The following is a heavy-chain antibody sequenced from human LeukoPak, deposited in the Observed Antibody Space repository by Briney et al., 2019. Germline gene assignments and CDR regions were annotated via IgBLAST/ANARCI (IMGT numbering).Heavy chain of an antibody. Sequence: GASVKVSCKASGFTFTNSAMQWVRQARGQRLEWIGWIVVASGNTKYAQKFQEIVTITRDMSTSTAYMELSSLSPEDTAVYYCAAAPIEMQQRGFDYWGQGTLVTVSS. CDR1: GFTFTNSA. V-gene: IGHV1-58*02. J-gene: IGHJ4*02. D-gene: IGHD5-24*01. CDR3: AAAPIEMQQRGFDY. CDR2: IVVASGNT.